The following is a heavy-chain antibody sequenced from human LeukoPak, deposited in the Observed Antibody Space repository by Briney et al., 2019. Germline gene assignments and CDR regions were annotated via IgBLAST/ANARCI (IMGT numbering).Heavy chain of an antibody. Sequence: GSLRLSCTTSGFTFGDYAMSWFRQAPGKGLEWVALIRSTPYGGTTEYAASLQGRFTISRDDSKGIAYLQMNGLEPEDTAFYYCARDRGGSYYLWDYWGQGTLVTVSS. CDR3: ARDRGGSYYLWDY. CDR1: GFTFGDYA. CDR2: IRSTPYGGTT. D-gene: IGHD1-26*01. V-gene: IGHV3-49*03. J-gene: IGHJ4*02.